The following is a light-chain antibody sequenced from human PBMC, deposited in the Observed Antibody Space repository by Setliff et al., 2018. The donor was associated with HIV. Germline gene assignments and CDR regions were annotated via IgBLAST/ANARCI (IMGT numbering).Light chain of an antibody. CDR2: ENN. CDR3: QSYDTSNHWV. V-gene: IGLV6-57*01. CDR1: SGNIASSP. J-gene: IGLJ3*02. Sequence: NFMLTQPPSVSASPGKTVGISCTRSSGNIASSPVQWFQQRPGSSPTTVIYENNLRPSGVPDRFSGSIDSPSNAALLTISGLHTEDEAEYSCQSYDTSNHWVFGGGTKVTVL.